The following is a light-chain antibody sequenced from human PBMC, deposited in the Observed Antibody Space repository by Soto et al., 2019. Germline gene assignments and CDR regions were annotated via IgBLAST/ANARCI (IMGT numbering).Light chain of an antibody. J-gene: IGKJ1*01. V-gene: IGKV3-15*01. CDR1: QSVSRN. CDR2: GAS. CDR3: HQYNNWPPT. Sequence: EMVMTQSPATLSVSPGERATLSCRASQSVSRNLAWYQQKPGQTPRLLIYGASTRVTGIPARFSGSGSGTEFTLTINSLQSEDFAVYYCHQYNNWPPTLGRGTKVEIK.